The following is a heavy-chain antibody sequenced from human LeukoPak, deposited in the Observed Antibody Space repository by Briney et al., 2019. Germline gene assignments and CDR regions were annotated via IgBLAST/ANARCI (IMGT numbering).Heavy chain of an antibody. Sequence: SVKVSCKASGGTFSSYAISWVRQAPGQGREWMGGIIPIFGTANYAQKFQGRVTITTDESTSTAYMQLSSRRSADTAVYYCTTTTMVRGVNIPNWSDPWGQGTLVTVSS. CDR3: TTTTMVRGVNIPNWSDP. D-gene: IGHD3-10*01. V-gene: IGHV1-69*05. CDR2: IIPIFGTA. CDR1: GGTFSSYA. J-gene: IGHJ5*02.